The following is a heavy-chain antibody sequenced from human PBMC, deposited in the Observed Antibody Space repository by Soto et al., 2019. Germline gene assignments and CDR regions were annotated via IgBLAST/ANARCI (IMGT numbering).Heavy chain of an antibody. CDR1: GGSISSYY. J-gene: IGHJ4*02. V-gene: IGHV4-59*08. CDR2: IYYTEST. D-gene: IGHD3-22*01. Sequence: SETLSLTCTVSGGSISSYYWSWIRQPPGKGLEWIGYIYYTESTNYNPSLKSRVTISVDTSKNQFSLKLSSVTAAETAVYYCARGDGSGYQFFDDWGQGTPVTVSS. CDR3: ARGDGSGYQFFDD.